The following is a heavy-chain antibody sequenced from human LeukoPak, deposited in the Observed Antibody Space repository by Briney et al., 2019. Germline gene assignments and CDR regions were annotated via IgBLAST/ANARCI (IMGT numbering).Heavy chain of an antibody. D-gene: IGHD3-10*01. CDR3: AKDDNFGYDVDV. J-gene: IGHJ6*02. V-gene: IGHV3-23*01. CDR2: VTGRGGST. CDR1: GFTFSSYA. Sequence: GASLRLSCAASGFTFSSYAISWVRQAPEKGLEWVSTVTGRGGSTYYADSVKGRFTISRDNSKNTLYLQMNSLRAEDTAVYYCAKDDNFGYDVDVWGQGTTVTVSS.